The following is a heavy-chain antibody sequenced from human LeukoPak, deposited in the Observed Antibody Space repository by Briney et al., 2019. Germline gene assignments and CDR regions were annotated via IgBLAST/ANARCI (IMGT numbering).Heavy chain of an antibody. V-gene: IGHV2-70*11. Sequence: TLSLTCTVSGGSISSYYWSWIRQPPGKALEWLARIDWDDDKYYSTSLKTRLTIAKDTSKNQVVLTMTNMDPVDTATYFCARRTRGYHFDDCGQGTLVTVSS. J-gene: IGHJ4*02. D-gene: IGHD1-1*01. CDR1: GGSISSYY. CDR2: IDWDDDK. CDR3: ARRTRGYHFDD.